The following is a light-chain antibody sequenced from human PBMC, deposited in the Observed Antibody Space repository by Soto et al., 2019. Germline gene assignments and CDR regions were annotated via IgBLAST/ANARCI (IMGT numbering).Light chain of an antibody. Sequence: QSALTQPPSVSASPGQSITISCTGTTSDYVSWYQQHPGNVPKVLIYEVRKRPSGISNRFSGSKSGNTASLTISGLQAEDEADYYCCSNKSGNSLVFGSGTKVTVL. CDR1: TSDY. CDR3: CSNKSGNSLV. V-gene: IGLV2-14*01. J-gene: IGLJ1*01. CDR2: EVR.